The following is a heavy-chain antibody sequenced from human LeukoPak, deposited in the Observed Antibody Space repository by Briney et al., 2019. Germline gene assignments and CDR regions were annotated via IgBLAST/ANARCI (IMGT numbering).Heavy chain of an antibody. CDR2: IYYSGST. V-gene: IGHV4-39*07. D-gene: IGHD6-13*01. CDR1: GGSISSSSYY. CDR3: ARGVAAAGTFDAIFAISNWFDP. J-gene: IGHJ5*02. Sequence: PSETLSLTRTVSGGSISSSSYYWGWIRQPPGKGLEWIGSIYYSGSTYYNPSLKSRVTISVDTSKNQFSLKLSSVTAADTAVYYCARGVAAAGTFDAIFAISNWFDPWGQGTLVTVSS.